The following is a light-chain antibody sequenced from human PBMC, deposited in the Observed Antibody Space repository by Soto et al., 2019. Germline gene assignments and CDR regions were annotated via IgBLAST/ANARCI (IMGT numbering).Light chain of an antibody. CDR1: SSDVGSYNL. CDR3: CSYAGSSILV. CDR2: EVS. J-gene: IGLJ1*01. Sequence: QSVLTQPASVSGSPGQSLTISCTGTSSDVGSYNLVSWYQQHPGKAPKLMIYEVSKRPSGVSNRFSGSKSGNTASLTISGLQAEDEADYYCCSYAGSSILVFGTGTKVTVL. V-gene: IGLV2-23*02.